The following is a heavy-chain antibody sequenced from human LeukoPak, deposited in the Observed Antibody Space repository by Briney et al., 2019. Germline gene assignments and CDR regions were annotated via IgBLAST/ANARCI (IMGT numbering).Heavy chain of an antibody. Sequence: ASVKVSCKASGYTFTSYDINWVRQATGQGLEWMGWMNPNSGNTGYAQKFQGRVTMTRNTSISTAYMELSSLRSEDTAVYYCARGQGRSWYSSSWYDFDYWGQGTLVTVSS. CDR3: ARGQGRSWYSSSWYDFDY. D-gene: IGHD6-13*01. CDR2: MNPNSGNT. CDR1: GYTFTSYD. V-gene: IGHV1-8*01. J-gene: IGHJ4*02.